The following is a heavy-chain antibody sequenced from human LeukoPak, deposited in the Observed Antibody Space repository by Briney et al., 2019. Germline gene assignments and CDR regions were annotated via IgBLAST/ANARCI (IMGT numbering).Heavy chain of an antibody. J-gene: IGHJ4*02. Sequence: GASVKVSCKAFGYTFTDLTEYYIHWVRQAPGQGLEWMGWINPNNGGTKYAQRFQGRVTMTRDMSMNTANMELSSLTSDDTAVYYCARRLGGSSEGYEFWGQGPLVTVSS. V-gene: IGHV1-2*02. D-gene: IGHD1-26*01. CDR1: GYTFTDLTEYY. CDR2: INPNNGGT. CDR3: ARRLGGSSEGYEF.